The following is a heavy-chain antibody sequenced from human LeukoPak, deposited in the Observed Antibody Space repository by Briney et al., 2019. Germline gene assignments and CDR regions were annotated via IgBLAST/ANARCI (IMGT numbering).Heavy chain of an antibody. Sequence: SQTLSLTCAISGDSVSSNSAAWNWIRQSPSRGLEWLGRTYYRSKWYNDYAVSVKSRITINPDTSKNQFSLQLNSVTPEDTAVYYCVFSEYSSHNRQAYAFDIWGQGTMVTVSS. D-gene: IGHD6-6*01. V-gene: IGHV6-1*01. CDR1: GDSVSSNSAA. CDR2: TYYRSKWYN. CDR3: VFSEYSSHNRQAYAFDI. J-gene: IGHJ3*02.